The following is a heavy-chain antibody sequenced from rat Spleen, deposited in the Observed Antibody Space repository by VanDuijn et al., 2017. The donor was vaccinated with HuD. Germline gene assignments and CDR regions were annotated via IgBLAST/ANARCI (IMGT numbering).Heavy chain of an antibody. J-gene: IGHJ2*01. CDR2: ISPSGGST. CDR3: ARRTYYYSGYFDY. Sequence: EVQLVESGGGLVQPGRSLKLSCAASGFTFSNYGMHWIRQAPTKGLEWVASISPSGGSTYYRDSVKGRFTISRDNAKSTLYLQMDSLRSEDTATYYCARRTYYYSGYFDYWGQGVMVTVSS. CDR1: GFTFSNYG. D-gene: IGHD1-1*01. V-gene: IGHV5-19*01.